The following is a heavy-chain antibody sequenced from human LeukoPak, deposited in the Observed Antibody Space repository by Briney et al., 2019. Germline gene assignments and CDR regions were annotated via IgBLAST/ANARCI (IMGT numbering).Heavy chain of an antibody. V-gene: IGHV3-30*04. Sequence: GGSLRLSCAASGFTFSSYAMHWVRQAPGKVLEWVAVISYDGSNKYYADSVKGRFTISSDNSKNTLYLQMNSLRAEDTAVYYCARDYGSGSYYTGYWGQGTLVTVSS. CDR3: ARDYGSGSYYTGY. CDR2: ISYDGSNK. D-gene: IGHD3-10*01. CDR1: GFTFSSYA. J-gene: IGHJ4*02.